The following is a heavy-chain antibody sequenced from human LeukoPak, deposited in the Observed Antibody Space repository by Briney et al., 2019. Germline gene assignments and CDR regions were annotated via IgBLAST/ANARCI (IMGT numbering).Heavy chain of an antibody. V-gene: IGHV3-23*01. D-gene: IGHD3-10*01. Sequence: GSLRLSCAASGFTFSNYAMSWVRQAPGKGPGWVSTIRASGDYTYYADSVKGRFTMSRDNSKNTLHLQMNRLRAEDTAVYYCAKAFSYGSGSYYQSFDYWGQGTLVTVSS. CDR2: IRASGDYT. J-gene: IGHJ4*02. CDR3: AKAFSYGSGSYYQSFDY. CDR1: GFTFSNYA.